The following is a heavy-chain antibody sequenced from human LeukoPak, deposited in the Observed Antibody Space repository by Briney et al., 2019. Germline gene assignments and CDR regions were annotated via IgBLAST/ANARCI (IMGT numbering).Heavy chain of an antibody. Sequence: SETLSLTCTVSGGSISSSSYYWGWIRQPPGKGLEWIGSIYYSGSTYYNPSLKSRVTISVDTSKNQFSLKLSSVTAADTAVYYCARALSYYGSGSYYLFDYWGQGTLVTVSS. CDR1: GGSISSSSYY. D-gene: IGHD3-10*01. CDR3: ARALSYYGSGSYYLFDY. CDR2: IYYSGST. J-gene: IGHJ4*02. V-gene: IGHV4-39*07.